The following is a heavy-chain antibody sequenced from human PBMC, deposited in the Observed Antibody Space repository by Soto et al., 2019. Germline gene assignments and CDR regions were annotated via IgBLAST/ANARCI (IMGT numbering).Heavy chain of an antibody. Sequence: PSETLSLTCAVSGGSISSGGYSWSWIRQPPGKGLEWIGYIYHGGSTYYNSSLKSRVTISVDRSKNQFSLKLSSVTAADTAVYYCARVPTPWGQGTLVTVS. J-gene: IGHJ5*02. V-gene: IGHV4-30-2*01. CDR2: IYHGGST. CDR3: ARVPTP. CDR1: GGSISSGGYS. D-gene: IGHD2-2*01.